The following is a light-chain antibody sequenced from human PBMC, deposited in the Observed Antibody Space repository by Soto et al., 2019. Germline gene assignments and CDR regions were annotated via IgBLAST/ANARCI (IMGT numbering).Light chain of an antibody. CDR1: SRDIGTSNL. V-gene: IGLV2-23*02. CDR2: EVT. CDR3: FSYTGNSTSLLV. Sequence: QSALPQPASVSGSPGQSITISCTGTSRDIGTSNLVSWYQQYPGKAPKLMIYEVTKRPSGISSRFSGSKSGNTASLTISGLQPEDEADYYCFSYTGNSTSLLVFGPGTKVT. J-gene: IGLJ1*01.